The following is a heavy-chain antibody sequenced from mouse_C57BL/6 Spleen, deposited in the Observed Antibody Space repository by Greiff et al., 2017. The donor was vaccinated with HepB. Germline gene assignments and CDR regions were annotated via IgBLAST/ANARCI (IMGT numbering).Heavy chain of an antibody. CDR3: ARSYDSSLYAMDY. CDR1: GFSLTSYG. CDR2: IWGVGST. D-gene: IGHD1-1*01. J-gene: IGHJ4*01. V-gene: IGHV2-6*01. Sequence: VQLQQSGPGLVAPSQSLSITCTVSGFSLTSYGVDWVRQSPGKGLEWLGVIWGVGSTNYNSALKSRLSISKDNSKSQVFLKMNSLQTDDTAMYYCARSYDSSLYAMDYWGQGTSVTVSS.